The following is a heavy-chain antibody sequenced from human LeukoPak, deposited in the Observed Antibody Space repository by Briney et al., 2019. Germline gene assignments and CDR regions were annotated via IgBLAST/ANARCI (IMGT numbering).Heavy chain of an antibody. J-gene: IGHJ4*02. V-gene: IGHV4-34*01. Sequence: SETLSLTCAVYGGSFSVYYWSWIRQPPGKGLEWIGEINHSGSTNYNPSLKSRVTISVDTSKNQFSLKLSSVTAADTAVYYCARGGYYGSSPFDYWGQGTLVTVSS. D-gene: IGHD3-3*01. CDR1: GGSFSVYY. CDR3: ARGGYYGSSPFDY. CDR2: INHSGST.